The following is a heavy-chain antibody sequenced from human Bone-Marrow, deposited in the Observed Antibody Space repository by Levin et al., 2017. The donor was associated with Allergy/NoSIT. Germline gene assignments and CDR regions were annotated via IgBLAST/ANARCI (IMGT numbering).Heavy chain of an antibody. CDR3: ARGIVPAAISGPYFDY. Sequence: SETLSLTCTVSGGSISSYYWSWIRQPPGKGLEWIGYIYYSGSTNHNPSLKSRVTISVDTSKNQFSLKLSSVTAADTAVYYCARGIVPAAISGPYFDYWGQGTLVTVSS. D-gene: IGHD2-2*01. CDR1: GGSISSYY. CDR2: IYYSGST. V-gene: IGHV4-59*01. J-gene: IGHJ4*02.